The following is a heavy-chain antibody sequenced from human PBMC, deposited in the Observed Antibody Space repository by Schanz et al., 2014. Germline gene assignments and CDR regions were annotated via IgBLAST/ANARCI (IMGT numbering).Heavy chain of an antibody. V-gene: IGHV3-23*04. CDR1: GFTFSDYS. CDR3: AKDLGVDCGDGCFNWYFDL. J-gene: IGHJ2*01. D-gene: IGHD2-21*02. CDR2: ISSGGGST. Sequence: EVQVVESGGGLVQPGGSLRLSCTASGFTFSDYSMNWVRQAPGKGPEWVSSISSGGGSTYYADSVKGRFTISRDNSRSTMYLQMNSLRAEDTAVYFCAKDLGVDCGDGCFNWYFDLWGRGTLVTVSS.